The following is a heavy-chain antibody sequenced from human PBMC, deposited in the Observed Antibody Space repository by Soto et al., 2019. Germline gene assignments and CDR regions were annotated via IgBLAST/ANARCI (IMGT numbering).Heavy chain of an antibody. D-gene: IGHD5-18*01. CDR2: ISAYNGNT. Sequence: ASVKVSCKASGYTFTSYGISWVRQAPGQGLEWMGWISAYNGNTNYAQKLQGRVTMTTDTSTSTAYMELRSLRSDDTAVYYCSVDTATRGNYYGMDVWGQGTTVTVSS. CDR1: GYTFTSYG. CDR3: SVDTATRGNYYGMDV. J-gene: IGHJ6*02. V-gene: IGHV1-18*01.